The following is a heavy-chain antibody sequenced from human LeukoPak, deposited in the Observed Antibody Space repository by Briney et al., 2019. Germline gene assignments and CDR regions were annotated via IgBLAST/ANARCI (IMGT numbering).Heavy chain of an antibody. Sequence: ASVKVSCKASGYTFASHYMHWVRQAPGQGLEWVGIINPSGGSTTYAQKFQGRVTMTRDTSTSTVYMELSSLRSEDTAVYYCGRVNCGGDCQSWYFDLWGRGTLVTLST. V-gene: IGHV1-46*01. CDR3: GRVNCGGDCQSWYFDL. J-gene: IGHJ2*01. D-gene: IGHD2-21*02. CDR2: INPSGGST. CDR1: GYTFASHY.